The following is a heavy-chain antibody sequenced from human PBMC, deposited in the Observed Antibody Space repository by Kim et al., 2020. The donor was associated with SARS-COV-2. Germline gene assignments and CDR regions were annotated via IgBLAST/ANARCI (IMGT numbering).Heavy chain of an antibody. CDR2: INSDGSTT. CDR3: ARRQFTSGWYYFDY. Sequence: GGSLRLSCAASGFTFSSHWMHWVRQAPGKGLVWVSRINSDGSTTSYGDSVKGRFTISRDNAKNTLYLQMNSLGAEDTAVYYCARRQFTSGWYYFDYWGQG. J-gene: IGHJ4*02. V-gene: IGHV3-74*01. D-gene: IGHD6-19*01. CDR1: GFTFSSHW.